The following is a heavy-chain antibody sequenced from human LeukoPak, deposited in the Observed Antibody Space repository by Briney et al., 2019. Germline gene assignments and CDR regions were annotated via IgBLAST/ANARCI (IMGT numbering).Heavy chain of an antibody. CDR2: IKSKTDGGTT. CDR3: TTQGDNYDILTGYYYYFDY. CDR1: GFTFSSYE. V-gene: IGHV3-15*01. D-gene: IGHD3-9*01. J-gene: IGHJ4*02. Sequence: GGSLRLSCAASGFTFSSYEMNWVRQAPGKGLEWVGRIKSKTDGGTTDYAAPVKGRFTISRDDSKSTLYLQMNSLKTEDTAVYYCTTQGDNYDILTGYYYYFDYWGQGTLVTVSS.